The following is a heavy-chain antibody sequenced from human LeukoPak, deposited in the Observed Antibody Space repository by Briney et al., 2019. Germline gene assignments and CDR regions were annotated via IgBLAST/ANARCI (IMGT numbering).Heavy chain of an antibody. Sequence: PSETLSLTCTVSGGSISSYYWSWIRQPPGKGLEWIGYIYYSGSTNYDPSLKSRVTISVDTSKNQFSLKLSSVTAADTAVYYWASRTPGIAAAGDDAFYIWGQGTMVTVSS. V-gene: IGHV4-59*08. J-gene: IGHJ3*02. D-gene: IGHD6-13*01. CDR1: GGSISSYY. CDR2: IYYSGST. CDR3: ASRTPGIAAAGDDAFYI.